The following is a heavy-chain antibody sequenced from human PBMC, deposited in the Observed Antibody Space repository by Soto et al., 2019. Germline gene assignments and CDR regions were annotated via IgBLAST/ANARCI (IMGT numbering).Heavy chain of an antibody. Sequence: SETLSLTCAVSEGSFSTGDYSWNWIRQPPGKGLEWIGYIYTSGSTYYSSSLKSRVTISVDRSKNQFSLQLTSVTAEDTAVYYCAKDGLWKRSIAVSGSYFDYWGQGILVTVSS. D-gene: IGHD6-19*01. J-gene: IGHJ4*02. CDR3: AKDGLWKRSIAVSGSYFDY. V-gene: IGHV4-30-2*01. CDR2: IYTSGST. CDR1: EGSFSTGDYS.